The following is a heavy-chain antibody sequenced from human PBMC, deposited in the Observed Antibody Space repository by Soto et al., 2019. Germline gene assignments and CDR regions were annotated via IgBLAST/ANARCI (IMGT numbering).Heavy chain of an antibody. CDR3: ATLNWNYHAPYYYYMDV. J-gene: IGHJ6*03. Sequence: ASVKVSCKASGYTFTSYDINWVRQATGQGLEWMGWMNPNSGNTGYAQKFQGRVTMTRNTSISTAYMELSSLRSEDTAVYYCATLNWNYHAPYYYYMDVWGKGTTVTVSS. D-gene: IGHD1-7*01. V-gene: IGHV1-8*01. CDR1: GYTFTSYD. CDR2: MNPNSGNT.